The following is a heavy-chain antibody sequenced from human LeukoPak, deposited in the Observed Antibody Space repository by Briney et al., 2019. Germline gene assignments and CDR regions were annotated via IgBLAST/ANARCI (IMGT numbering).Heavy chain of an antibody. J-gene: IGHJ3*02. V-gene: IGHV4-61*02. D-gene: IGHD5-12*01. CDR2: FYTSGSA. CDR3: ARGDRGSLNAFDI. Sequence: SETLSLTCTVSGGSISSGSYYWSWIRQPAGKGLEWIGRFYTSGSADYNPSLKSRVTISVDTSKNQFSLKLSSVTAADTAVYYCARGDRGSLNAFDIWGQGTMVTVSS. CDR1: GGSISSGSYY.